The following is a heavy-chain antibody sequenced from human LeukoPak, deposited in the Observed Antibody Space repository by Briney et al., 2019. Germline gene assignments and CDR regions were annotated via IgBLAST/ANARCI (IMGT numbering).Heavy chain of an antibody. CDR3: ARGAFYNFWSGSLPAALDI. D-gene: IGHD3-3*01. CDR1: TFTFSSFA. V-gene: IGHV3-30*04. CDR2: ISHDGSNN. J-gene: IGHJ3*02. Sequence: GGSLRLSCAASTFTFSSFAMHWVRQAPGKGLDWLSFISHDGSNNFYADSVKGRFTVSRDNSKNVLFLQMNSLRLEDTAVYYCARGAFYNFWSGSLPAALDIWGRGTMVTVSS.